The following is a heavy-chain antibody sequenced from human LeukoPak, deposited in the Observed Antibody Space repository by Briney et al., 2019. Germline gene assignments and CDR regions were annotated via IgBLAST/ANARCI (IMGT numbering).Heavy chain of an antibody. V-gene: IGHV1-2*06. Sequence: ASVKVSCKASGYTFTDYYMHWVRQAPGQGLERMGRINPNSGGTNYAQKFQGRVTMTRDTSISTAYMELSRLTSDDTAVYFCARDGHGGNSFDYWGQGTLVTVSS. D-gene: IGHD4-23*01. CDR2: INPNSGGT. CDR1: GYTFTDYY. CDR3: ARDGHGGNSFDY. J-gene: IGHJ4*02.